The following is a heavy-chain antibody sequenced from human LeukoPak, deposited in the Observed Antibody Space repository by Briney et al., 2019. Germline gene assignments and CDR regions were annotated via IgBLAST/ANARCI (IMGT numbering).Heavy chain of an antibody. CDR3: ARGRPLLYSSGWSSDY. V-gene: IGHV3-21*01. CDR2: ISSSSNYI. CDR1: GLTGSHNY. D-gene: IGHD6-19*01. Sequence: GGSLRLSCAASGLTGSHNYVSWVRQAPGKGLEWVSSISSSSNYIYYADSVKGRFTISRDNAKNSLYLQANSLRAEDTAVYYCARGRPLLYSSGWSSDYWGQGALVTVSS. J-gene: IGHJ4*02.